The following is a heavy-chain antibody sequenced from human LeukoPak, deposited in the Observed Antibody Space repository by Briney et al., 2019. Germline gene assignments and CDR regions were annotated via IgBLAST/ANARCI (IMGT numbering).Heavy chain of an antibody. D-gene: IGHD6-19*01. J-gene: IGHJ6*03. CDR1: GFTFSSYS. CDR2: ISSSSSYI. Sequence: GGSLRLSCAAAGFTFSSYSMNWVRQAPGKGLEWVSSISSSSSYIYYADSVKGRFTISRDNAKNSLYLQMNSLRAEDTAVYYCAREGVSSGWYRSHFGYYYYYYMDVWGKGTTVTVSS. V-gene: IGHV3-21*01. CDR3: AREGVSSGWYRSHFGYYYYYYMDV.